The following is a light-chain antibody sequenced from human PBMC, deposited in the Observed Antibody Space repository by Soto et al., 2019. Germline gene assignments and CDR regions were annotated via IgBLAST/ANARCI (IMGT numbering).Light chain of an antibody. J-gene: IGKJ4*01. CDR3: QQRTNWPLT. V-gene: IGKV3D-20*02. CDR2: GAS. Sequence: EIVLTQSPGTLSLSPGERATLSCRASQTISNTFLAWYQQRPGQAPRLLIYGASGRAAGIPDRFSGSGSGTDFTLSISRLEPEDFAVYYCQQRTNWPLTLGGGTKVDIK. CDR1: QTISNTF.